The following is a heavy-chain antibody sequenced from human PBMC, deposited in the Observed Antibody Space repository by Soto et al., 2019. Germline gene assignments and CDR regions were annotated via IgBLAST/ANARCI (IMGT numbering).Heavy chain of an antibody. Sequence: QVQLVESGGGVVQPGRSLRLSCAASGFAFSTCAMHWVRQAPGKGLEWVALISYDGSNKYYADSVKGRFTISRDNSKKTLYLQMNSLRAEDTAVYYCVRDKRDLRFLEWSYYFDYWGQGTLVTVSS. D-gene: IGHD3-3*01. CDR1: GFAFSTCA. J-gene: IGHJ4*02. CDR3: VRDKRDLRFLEWSYYFDY. CDR2: ISYDGSNK. V-gene: IGHV3-30-3*01.